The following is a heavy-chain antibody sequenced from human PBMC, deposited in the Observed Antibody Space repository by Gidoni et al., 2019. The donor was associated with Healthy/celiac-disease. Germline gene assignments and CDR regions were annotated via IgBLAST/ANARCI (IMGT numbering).Heavy chain of an antibody. J-gene: IGHJ6*04. CDR2: MYYSGST. CDR3: ARLSVAGTQYYYYYGMDV. D-gene: IGHD6-19*01. Sequence: QLLLQSSGPGLVKPSETLSLLCTVSGGPISSSRSSWGWIRTPPGKGLELIGSMYYSGSTYYNPSLKSRVTISVDTSKNQFSLKLSSVTAAETAVYYCARLSVAGTQYYYYYGMDVWGKGTTVTVSS. CDR1: GGPISSSRSS. V-gene: IGHV4-39*01.